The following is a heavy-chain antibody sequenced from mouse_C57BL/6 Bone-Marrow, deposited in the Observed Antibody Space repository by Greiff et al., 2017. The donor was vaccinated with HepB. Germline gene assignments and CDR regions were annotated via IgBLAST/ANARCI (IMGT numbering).Heavy chain of an antibody. CDR3: ARGRLRPPFAY. CDR1: GYAFTNYL. CDR2: INPGSGGT. J-gene: IGHJ3*01. D-gene: IGHD1-1*01. V-gene: IGHV1-54*01. Sequence: QVQLQQSGAELVRPGTSVKVSCKASGYAFTNYLIEWVKQRPGQGLEWIGVINPGSGGTNYNEKFKGKATLTADKSSSTAYMQLSSLTSEDSAVYYCARGRLRPPFAYWGQGTLVTVSA.